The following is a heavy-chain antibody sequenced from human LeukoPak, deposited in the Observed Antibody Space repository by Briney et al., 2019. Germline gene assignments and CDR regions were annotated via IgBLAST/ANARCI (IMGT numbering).Heavy chain of an antibody. J-gene: IGHJ3*02. CDR2: ISSSSSHI. CDR1: GFTFSSYS. V-gene: IGHV3-21*01. CDR3: ARDRRKWLLLRPGPFDI. D-gene: IGHD3-22*01. Sequence: GGSLRLSCAASGFTFSSYSMNWVRQAPGKGLEWVSSISSSSSHIYYADSVKGRFTISRDNAKNSLYLQMNSLRAEDTAVYYCARDRRKWLLLRPGPFDIGGQGTMVTVSS.